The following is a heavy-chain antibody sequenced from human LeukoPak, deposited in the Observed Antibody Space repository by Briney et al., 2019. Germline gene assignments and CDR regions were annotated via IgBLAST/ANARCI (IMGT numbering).Heavy chain of an antibody. CDR2: IYTSGTP. Sequence: SETLTLTCTVSGGSISSYYWSWVRQPAGKGLEWIGRIYTSGTPDYNPSLMSRVTMSVDTSKKQFSLNLSSVTAADTAVYFCARDRGYGKTIHSHYGVDVWGQGTTVTVSS. V-gene: IGHV4-4*07. CDR3: ARDRGYGKTIHSHYGVDV. D-gene: IGHD6-25*01. J-gene: IGHJ6*02. CDR1: GGSISSYY.